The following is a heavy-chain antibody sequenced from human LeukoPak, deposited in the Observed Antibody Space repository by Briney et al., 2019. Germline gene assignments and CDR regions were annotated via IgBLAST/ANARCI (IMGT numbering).Heavy chain of an antibody. J-gene: IGHJ4*02. D-gene: IGHD3-16*01. CDR2: INPNSGGT. CDR1: GYTFTGYY. CDR3: ARDFTFGGGY. V-gene: IGHV1-2*02. Sequence: ASVKVSCKASGYTFTGYYMHWVRQAPGQGLEWMGWINPNSGGTNYAQKFQGRVTMTRNTSISTAYMELSSLRSEDTAIYYCARDFTFGGGYWGQGTLVTVSS.